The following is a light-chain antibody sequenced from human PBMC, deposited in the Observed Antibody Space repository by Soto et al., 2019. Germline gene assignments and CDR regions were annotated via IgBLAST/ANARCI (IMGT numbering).Light chain of an antibody. CDR3: HQYGRSSQT. Sequence: EIVLTQSPGTLSLSPGERATLSCRASQSVSSSYLAWYQQKPGQPPRRLIFGASSRATGIPDRLSGSGSGTDFSLTISRLEQEDFAMYYCHQYGRSSQTFGQGTKVDIK. V-gene: IGKV3-20*01. CDR2: GAS. CDR1: QSVSSSY. J-gene: IGKJ1*01.